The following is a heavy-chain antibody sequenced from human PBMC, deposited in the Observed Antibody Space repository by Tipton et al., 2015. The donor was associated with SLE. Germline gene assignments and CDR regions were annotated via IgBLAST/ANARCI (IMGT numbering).Heavy chain of an antibody. Sequence: TLSLTCTVSGASISTHYWSWIRQPPGKGLEWIGSIDYSGRTYYTPSHKSQVTISVDTSKNQYSLKLSSVTAADTAFYYCARRTSGYAPDYWGQGTLVTVSS. J-gene: IGHJ4*02. V-gene: IGHV4-39*07. D-gene: IGHD5-12*01. CDR1: GASISTHY. CDR2: IDYSGRT. CDR3: ARRTSGYAPDY.